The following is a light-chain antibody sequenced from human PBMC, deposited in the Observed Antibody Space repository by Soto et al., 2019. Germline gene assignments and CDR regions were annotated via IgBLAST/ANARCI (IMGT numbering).Light chain of an antibody. V-gene: IGKV1-5*03. CDR2: KAS. CDR3: QEYNSY. J-gene: IGKJ4*01. Sequence: DNQMTQSPSTLSASIGDRVTITCRASQGIDDWLAWYQQKPGKAPKLLIYKASNLESGVPSRFSGRGFGTEFTLTISSLQPDDSATYYCQEYNSYFGGGTKVEIK. CDR1: QGIDDW.